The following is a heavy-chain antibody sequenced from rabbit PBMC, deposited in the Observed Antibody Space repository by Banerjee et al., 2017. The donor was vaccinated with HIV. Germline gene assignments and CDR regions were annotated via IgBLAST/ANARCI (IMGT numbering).Heavy chain of an antibody. CDR3: YVTGGSIHL. CDR1: GFDFSNYY. Sequence: QLVESGGGLVQPGGSLTLSCKASGFDFSNYYMTWVRQAPGKGLEWIGYIDPVFDSTYYASWVNGRFTISSHNAQNTLYLQLNSLTAADTATYFCYVTGGSIHLWGPGTLVTVS. D-gene: IGHD8-1*01. J-gene: IGHJ4*01. CDR2: IDPVFDST. V-gene: IGHV1S7*01.